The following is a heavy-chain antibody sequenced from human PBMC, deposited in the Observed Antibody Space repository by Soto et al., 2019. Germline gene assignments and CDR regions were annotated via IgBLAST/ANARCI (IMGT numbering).Heavy chain of an antibody. CDR1: GFTFSSYT. J-gene: IGHJ4*02. CDR2: ISSGSNYI. D-gene: IGHD5-18*01. CDR3: ARGYGSADY. V-gene: IGHV3-21*01. Sequence: EVQLVESGGGLVKPGGSLRLSCAASGFTFSSYTMNWVRQAPDKGLEWVSSISSGSNYIYYADSVKGRFTISRDNAKNSLYLQMKSLRAEDTAVYYCARGYGSADYWGQGTLVTVSS.